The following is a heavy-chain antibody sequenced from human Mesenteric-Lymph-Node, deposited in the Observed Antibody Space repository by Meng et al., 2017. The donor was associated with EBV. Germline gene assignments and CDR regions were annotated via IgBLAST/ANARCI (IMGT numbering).Heavy chain of an antibody. D-gene: IGHD5-18*01. J-gene: IGHJ4*02. CDR3: TRGRVQYSYGTIDS. V-gene: IGHV4-30-2*01. CDR2: INHSGST. CDR1: GGYINSGDYS. Sequence: QLQVQESGSGLVTPSQTLSRTCAVSGGYINSGDYSWSWMRQPPGKGLEWIGEINHSGSTNYNPSLKSRVTLSVDTSKNHFSLKLTSVTAATTDIYYSTRGRVQYSYGTIDSRGQGTLVTVSS.